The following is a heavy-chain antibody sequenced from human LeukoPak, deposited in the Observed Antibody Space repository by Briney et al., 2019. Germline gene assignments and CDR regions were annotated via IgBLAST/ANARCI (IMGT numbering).Heavy chain of an antibody. V-gene: IGHV3-23*01. CDR1: GFTFSSYA. J-gene: IGHJ6*03. CDR2: ISGSGGST. Sequence: GGSLRLSCAASGFTFSSYAMHWVRQAPGKGLEWVSAISGSGGSTYYADSVKGRFTISRDNSKNTLYLQMNSLRAEDTAVYYCAKDLSYYYYYMDVWGKGTTVTVSS. CDR3: AKDLSYYYYYMDV.